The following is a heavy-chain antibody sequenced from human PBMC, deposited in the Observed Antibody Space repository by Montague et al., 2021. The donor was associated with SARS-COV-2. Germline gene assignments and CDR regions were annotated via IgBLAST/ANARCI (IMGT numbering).Heavy chain of an antibody. CDR3: ARDYMTIRFMVYDYGLEF. CDR1: GGSISSYY. CDR2: IYPGGST. J-gene: IGHJ6*02. V-gene: IGHV4-4*07. Sequence: SETLSLTCTVSGGSISSYYWSWIRQPPGKGLEWIGRIYPGGSTTYNPSLRSRVTMSVDTSRNQFSLKLSSVTAADTAVYYCARDYMTIRFMVYDYGLEFWGQGTMVTVSS. D-gene: IGHD4/OR15-4a*01.